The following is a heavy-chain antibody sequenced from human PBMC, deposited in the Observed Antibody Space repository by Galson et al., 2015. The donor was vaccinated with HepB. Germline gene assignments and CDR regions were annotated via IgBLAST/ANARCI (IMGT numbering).Heavy chain of an antibody. CDR2: IYPGDSDT. Sequence: QSGAEVKKPGESLKISCKGSGYSFTSYWIGWVRQMPGKGLEWMGIIYPGDSDTRYSPSFQGQVTISADKSISTAYLQWSSLKASDTAMYYRARHNSPTDFWSGSNYYYYGMDVWGQGTTVTVSS. D-gene: IGHD3-3*01. V-gene: IGHV5-51*01. J-gene: IGHJ6*02. CDR1: GYSFTSYW. CDR3: ARHNSPTDFWSGSNYYYYGMDV.